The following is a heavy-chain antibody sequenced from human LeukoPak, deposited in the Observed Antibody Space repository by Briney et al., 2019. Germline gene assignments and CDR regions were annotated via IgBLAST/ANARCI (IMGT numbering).Heavy chain of an antibody. V-gene: IGHV4-31*03. Sequence: ASETLSLTCTVSGGSISSGGYYWSWIRQHPGKGLEGIGYIYYSGSTYYNPSLKSRVTISVDTSKNQFSLKLSSVTAADTAVYYCASERRWEYNWFDPWGQGTLVTVSS. CDR2: IYYSGST. D-gene: IGHD1-26*01. J-gene: IGHJ5*02. CDR3: ASERRWEYNWFDP. CDR1: GGSISSGGYY.